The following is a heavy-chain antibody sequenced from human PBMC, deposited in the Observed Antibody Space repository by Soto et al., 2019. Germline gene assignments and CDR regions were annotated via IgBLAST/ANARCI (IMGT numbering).Heavy chain of an antibody. CDR1: GFTFSSYA. CDR2: ISGSGGST. Sequence: EVQLLESGGGLVQPGGSLRLSCAASGFTFSSYAMSWVRQAPGKGLEWVSAISGSGGSTYYADSVKGRFTISRDNSKHTLYLQMNSLRAEDTAVYYCAKRGYGYSSSSLSGGLYYFDYWGQGTLVTVSS. CDR3: AKRGYGYSSSSLSGGLYYFDY. J-gene: IGHJ4*02. D-gene: IGHD6-6*01. V-gene: IGHV3-23*01.